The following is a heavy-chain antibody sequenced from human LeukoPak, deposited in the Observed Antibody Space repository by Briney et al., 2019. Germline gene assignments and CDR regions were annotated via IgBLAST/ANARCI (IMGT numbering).Heavy chain of an antibody. CDR2: IIPIFGTA. Sequence: GASVKVSCKASGGTFSSYAISWVRQAPGQGLEWMGGIIPIFGTANYAQKFQGRVTITADKSTSTAYMELSSLRSEDTAVYYCARDAAVADYYMDVWGKGTTVTVSS. CDR3: ARDAAVADYYMDV. D-gene: IGHD6-19*01. V-gene: IGHV1-69*06. J-gene: IGHJ6*03. CDR1: GGTFSSYA.